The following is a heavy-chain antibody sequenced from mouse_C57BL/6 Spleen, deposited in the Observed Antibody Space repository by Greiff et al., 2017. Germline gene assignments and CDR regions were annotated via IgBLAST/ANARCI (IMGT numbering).Heavy chain of an antibody. D-gene: IGHD2-4*01. CDR2: IYPSDSET. Sequence: QVQLQQPGAELVRPGSSVKLSCKASGYTFTSYWMEWVKQRPGQGLEWIGNIYPSDSETHYNQKFKDKATLTVDKSSSTAYMQLSSLTSEDSAVYYCARSGYDYSSFAYWGQGTLVTVSA. J-gene: IGHJ3*01. V-gene: IGHV1-61*01. CDR3: ARSGYDYSSFAY. CDR1: GYTFTSYW.